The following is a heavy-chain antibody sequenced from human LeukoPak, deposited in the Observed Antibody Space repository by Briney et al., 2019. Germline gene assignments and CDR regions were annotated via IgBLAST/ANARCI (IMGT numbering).Heavy chain of an antibody. Sequence: QPGGSLRLSCTASGFTFSNYAMAWVRQAPGKGLEWVSAITDSGGSTYYTDSVKGRFTISRDNSKNTLYLQMTSLRAEDTAVYYCAKGSRGYYPYYFDYWGQGTLVTVSS. J-gene: IGHJ4*02. V-gene: IGHV3-23*01. CDR1: GFTFSNYA. D-gene: IGHD2/OR15-2a*01. CDR2: ITDSGGST. CDR3: AKGSRGYYPYYFDY.